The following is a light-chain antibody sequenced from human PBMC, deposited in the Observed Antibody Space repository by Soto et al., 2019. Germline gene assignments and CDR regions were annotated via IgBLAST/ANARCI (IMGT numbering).Light chain of an antibody. CDR3: QSYDSGIYV. V-gene: IGLV1-40*01. CDR1: TSNIGAGYD. Sequence: QPVLTQPPSESGAPGQRVTICCTGSTSNIGAGYDVHWFQQLPGTAPKLLIYRNTNRPSGVPDRFSGSKSGTSASLAITGLQAEDEADYYCQSYDSGIYVFGSGTKVTVL. J-gene: IGLJ1*01. CDR2: RNT.